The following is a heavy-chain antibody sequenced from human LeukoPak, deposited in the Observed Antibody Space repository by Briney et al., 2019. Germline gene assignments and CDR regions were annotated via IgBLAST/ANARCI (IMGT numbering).Heavy chain of an antibody. CDR3: ARAGAMVRGVNPHQISWFYYYYYMDV. J-gene: IGHJ6*03. V-gene: IGHV1-69*13. CDR2: IIPIFGTA. CDR1: GYTFTGYY. D-gene: IGHD3-10*01. Sequence: SVKVSCKASGYTFTGYYMHWVRQAPGQGLEWMGGIIPIFGTANYAQKFQGRVTITADESTSTAYMELSSLRSEDTAVYYCARAGAMVRGVNPHQISWFYYYYYMDVWGKGTTVTISS.